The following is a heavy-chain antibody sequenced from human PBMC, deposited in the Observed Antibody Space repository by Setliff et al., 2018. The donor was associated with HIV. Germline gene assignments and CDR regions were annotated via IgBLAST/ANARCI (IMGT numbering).Heavy chain of an antibody. J-gene: IGHJ4*02. Sequence: ASVKVSCKASGYTFTSYGISWVRQAPGRGLEWMGWISAYNGNTNYAQKLQGRVTMTTDTSTSTAYMELRSLRSDDTAVYYCARETNSGYSSGWYEGGVYYFDYWGQGTLVTVSS. V-gene: IGHV1-18*01. CDR3: ARETNSGYSSGWYEGGVYYFDY. D-gene: IGHD6-19*01. CDR2: ISAYNGNT. CDR1: GYTFTSYG.